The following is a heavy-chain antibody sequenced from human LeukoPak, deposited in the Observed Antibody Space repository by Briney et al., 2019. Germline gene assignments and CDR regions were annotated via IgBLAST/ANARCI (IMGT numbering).Heavy chain of an antibody. CDR1: GFTVSNNY. CDR3: ATWRVPGYFDY. D-gene: IGHD3-10*01. Sequence: GGSLRLSCAASGFTVSNNYMSWVRQAPGKGLEWVSVIFSGGGTYYADSVKGRLTISRDNSKNTLYLQMNSLRPEDTAVYFCATWRVPGYFDYWGQGTLLTVSS. J-gene: IGHJ4*02. CDR2: IFSGGGT. V-gene: IGHV3-66*02.